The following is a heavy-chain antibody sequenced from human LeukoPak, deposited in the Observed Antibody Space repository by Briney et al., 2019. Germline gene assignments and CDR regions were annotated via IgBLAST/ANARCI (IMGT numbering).Heavy chain of an antibody. Sequence: DSVKGRFTISRDNSKNSLYLQVNSLRAEDTAVYYCARRWFGETFDYWGQGTLVTVSS. V-gene: IGHV3-30*07. CDR3: ARRWFGETFDY. D-gene: IGHD3-10*01. J-gene: IGHJ4*02.